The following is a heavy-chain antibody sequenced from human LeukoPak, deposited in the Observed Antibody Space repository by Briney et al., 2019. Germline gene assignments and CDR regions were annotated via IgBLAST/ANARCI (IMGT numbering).Heavy chain of an antibody. Sequence: ASVKVSCKTSGYTFTSYYIHWVRQAPGQGLEWMGIINPSGGSTSYAQKFQGRVTMTRDTSTSTVYMYLSSLRSEDTAVYYCASLDFVGYGSGTRWGQGTLVTVSS. CDR1: GYTFTSYY. V-gene: IGHV1-46*01. CDR2: INPSGGST. J-gene: IGHJ4*02. D-gene: IGHD3-10*01. CDR3: ASLDFVGYGSGTR.